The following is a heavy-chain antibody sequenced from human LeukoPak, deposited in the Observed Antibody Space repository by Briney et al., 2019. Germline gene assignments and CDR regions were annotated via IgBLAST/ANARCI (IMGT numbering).Heavy chain of an antibody. V-gene: IGHV1-8*01. CDR3: ARLSSHYGDYKVDP. CDR1: GYPFSNYD. CDR2: INPHSGKT. J-gene: IGHJ5*02. Sequence: RASVKVSCKPSGYPFSNYDINWVRQATGQGLEWMGWINPHSGKTGYAQKFQGRVTMTTDTSASTAYMELSSLRSEDTAVYYCARLSSHYGDYKVDPWGQGTLVTVSS. D-gene: IGHD4-17*01.